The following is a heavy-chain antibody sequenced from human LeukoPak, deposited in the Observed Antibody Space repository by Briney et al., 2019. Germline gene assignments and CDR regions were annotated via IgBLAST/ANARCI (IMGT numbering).Heavy chain of an antibody. V-gene: IGHV3-15*01. CDR3: TTGGGGTYSSGY. CDR2: IKSNADGGAT. CDR1: GLTFRNVW. D-gene: IGHD3-16*01. J-gene: IGHJ4*02. Sequence: GGSLRLSCAASGLTFRNVWMSWVRQGPGKGLEWVGRIKSNADGGATDYAAPVKGRFSISRDDSNSTLFLLLNSLRTEDTAVYYCTTGGGGTYSSGYWGQGILVTVSS.